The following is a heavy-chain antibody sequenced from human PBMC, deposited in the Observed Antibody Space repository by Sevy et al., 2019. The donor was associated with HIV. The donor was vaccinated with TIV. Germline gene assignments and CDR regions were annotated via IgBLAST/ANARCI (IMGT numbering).Heavy chain of an antibody. CDR2: ISSSSSTI. CDR3: ARVGIAPRRDFDY. Sequence: GGSLRLSCAASGFTFSSYSMNWVRQAPGKGLEWVSYISSSSSTIYYADSVKGRFTISRDNAKNSRYLQMNSLRAEDTAVYYCARVGIAPRRDFDYWGQGTLVTVSS. CDR1: GFTFSSYS. D-gene: IGHD6-13*01. V-gene: IGHV3-48*01. J-gene: IGHJ4*02.